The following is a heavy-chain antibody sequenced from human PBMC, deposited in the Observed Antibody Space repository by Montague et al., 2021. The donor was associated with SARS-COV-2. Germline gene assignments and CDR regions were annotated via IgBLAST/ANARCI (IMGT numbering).Heavy chain of an antibody. CDR3: ARPLVRGVPKAFDI. CDR1: GGSITRNYY. D-gene: IGHD3-10*01. J-gene: IGHJ3*02. CDR2: IYYSGTT. V-gene: IGHV4-39*01. Sequence: SETLSLTCTVSGGSITRNYYWDWIRQPPGKGLEWVGNIYYSGTTXINPSLESRVTISVDASKNQFSLNLTSVTAADTAVYYCARPLVRGVPKAFDIWGQGALVIVSS.